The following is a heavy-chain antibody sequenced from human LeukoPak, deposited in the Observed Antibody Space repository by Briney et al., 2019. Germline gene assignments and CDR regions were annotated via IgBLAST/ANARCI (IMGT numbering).Heavy chain of an antibody. CDR3: ARHYYGSGTYYHFDS. CDR1: GYSFPSYG. V-gene: IGHV1-18*01. Sequence: GASVKVSCKASGYSFPSYGISWVRQAPGQGLEWMGWISPYNGNTNYAQKFQGRLTLTTDTSTNTAYMELKSLGFDDSAVYFCARHYYGSGTYYHFDSWGPGTLVTVSS. CDR2: ISPYNGNT. D-gene: IGHD3-10*01. J-gene: IGHJ4*02.